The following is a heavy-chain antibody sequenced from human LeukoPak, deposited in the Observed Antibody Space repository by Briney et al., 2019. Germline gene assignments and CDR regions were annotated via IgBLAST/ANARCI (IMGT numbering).Heavy chain of an antibody. Sequence: PGGSLRLSCAASGFTFSSYGMSWVRQAPGKGLEWVSYISSSGNARYYADSVKGRFTISRDNAKNSLYLQMNSLRAEDTAIYYCAKSSFSSGWYEPYYFDYWGQGTLVTVSS. CDR1: GFTFSSYG. J-gene: IGHJ4*02. CDR2: ISSSGNAR. D-gene: IGHD6-19*01. CDR3: AKSSFSSGWYEPYYFDY. V-gene: IGHV3-48*04.